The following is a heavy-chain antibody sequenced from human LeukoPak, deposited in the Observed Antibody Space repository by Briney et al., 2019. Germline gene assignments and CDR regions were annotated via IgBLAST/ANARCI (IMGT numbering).Heavy chain of an antibody. Sequence: SETLSLTCTVSGDSFSSVTDYWAWIRQPPGKGLEWIASVDYSGGTYYNPSLESRVAISVDTSKNQFSLKLSSVTAADTAVYYCATLQSSGYDYSDYWGQGILVTVSS. D-gene: IGHD3-22*01. CDR2: VDYSGGT. CDR3: ATLQSSGYDYSDY. J-gene: IGHJ4*02. CDR1: GDSFSSVTDY. V-gene: IGHV4-39*07.